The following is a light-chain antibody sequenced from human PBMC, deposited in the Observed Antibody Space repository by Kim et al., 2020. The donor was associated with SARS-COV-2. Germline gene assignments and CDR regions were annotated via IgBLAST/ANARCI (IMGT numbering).Light chain of an antibody. Sequence: QSALTQPASVSGSPGQSITISCTGTSSDVGTNNRVSWYQQHPGKVPKIIIYNVNKRSSGVSNRFSASKSANTASLTISGIQAEDEADYYCSSYTTSNTKVFGTGTKVTVL. J-gene: IGLJ1*01. CDR3: SSYTTSNTKV. CDR2: NVN. CDR1: SSDVGTNNR. V-gene: IGLV2-14*01.